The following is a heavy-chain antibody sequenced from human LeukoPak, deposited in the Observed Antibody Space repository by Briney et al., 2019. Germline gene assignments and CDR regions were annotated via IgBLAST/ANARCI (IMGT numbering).Heavy chain of an antibody. V-gene: IGHV1-46*01. CDR1: GYTFTSYY. CDR3: ARDQEGFDY. Sequence: GASVKVSCKASGYTFTSYYMHWVRQAPGQGLEWMGIINPSGGSTSYAQKFQGRVTVTRDTSTSTVHMELSGLRSEDTVVYYCARDQEGFDYWGQGTLVTVSS. CDR2: INPSGGST. J-gene: IGHJ4*02.